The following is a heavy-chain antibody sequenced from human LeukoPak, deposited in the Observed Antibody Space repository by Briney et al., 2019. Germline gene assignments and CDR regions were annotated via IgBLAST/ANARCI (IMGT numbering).Heavy chain of an antibody. D-gene: IGHD3-9*01. Sequence: LPGGSLRLSCAASGFTFSSYSMNWVRQAPGKGLEWVSYITGHSSTIYYADSVKGRFTISRDNSKNTLYLQMNSLRAEDTAVYYCVAYYDILTGYKYWGQGTLVTVSS. CDR2: ITGHSSTI. V-gene: IGHV3-48*01. J-gene: IGHJ4*02. CDR1: GFTFSSYS. CDR3: VAYYDILTGYKY.